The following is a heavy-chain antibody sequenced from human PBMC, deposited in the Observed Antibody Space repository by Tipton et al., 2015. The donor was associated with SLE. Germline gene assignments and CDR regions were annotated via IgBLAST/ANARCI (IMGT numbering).Heavy chain of an antibody. Sequence: SLRLSCAASGFAVSDTYMSWVRLAPGAGLEWVLTFYSSGTTYFADSVKGRFTISRANSKNTLFLQVSSLRTEDTAIYYCARMQQYNWDNWYFDLWGRGTLVTVSA. CDR3: ARMQQYNWDNWYFDL. CDR2: FYSSGTT. D-gene: IGHD1-1*01. J-gene: IGHJ2*01. CDR1: GFAVSDTY. V-gene: IGHV3-66*03.